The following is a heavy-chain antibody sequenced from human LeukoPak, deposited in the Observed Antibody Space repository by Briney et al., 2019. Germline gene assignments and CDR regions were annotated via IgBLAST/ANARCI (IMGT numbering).Heavy chain of an antibody. CDR1: VFTVSSTC. J-gene: IGHJ6*02. D-gene: IGHD4-11*01. V-gene: IGHV3-53*01. CDR3: ARDMTTVTYYYYGMDV. CDR2: IYSGGST. Sequence: GGSLRLSCAGSVFTVSSTCMSWVRQAPGKGLEWVSVIYSGGSTYYADSVKGRFTISRDNSKNTLYLQMNSLRAEDTAVYYCARDMTTVTYYYYGMDVWGQGTTVTVSS.